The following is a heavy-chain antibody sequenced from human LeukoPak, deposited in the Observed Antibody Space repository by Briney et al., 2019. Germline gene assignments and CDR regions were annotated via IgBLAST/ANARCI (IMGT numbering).Heavy chain of an antibody. CDR1: GFTFSSYS. CDR3: ARVLAAAGSWWFDP. CDR2: ISSSSSYI. J-gene: IGHJ5*02. Sequence: GGSLRLSCAASGFTFSSYSMNWVRKAPGKGLEWVSSISSSSSYIYCADSVKGRFTISRDNAKNSLYLQMNSLRAEDTAVYYCARVLAAAGSWWFDPWGQGTLVTVSS. D-gene: IGHD6-13*01. V-gene: IGHV3-21*01.